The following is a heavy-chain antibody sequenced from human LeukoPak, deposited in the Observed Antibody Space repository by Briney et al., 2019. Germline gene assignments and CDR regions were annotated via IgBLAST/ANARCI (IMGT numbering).Heavy chain of an antibody. Sequence: SETLSLTCTVSGGSISSYYWSWIRQPPGKGPEWIGYIYYTGSTNYNPSLKSRVSISVDTSKNQFSLKLSSVTAADTAVYYCARHGGYHSPIDYWGQGTLVTVSS. J-gene: IGHJ4*02. CDR2: IYYTGST. D-gene: IGHD3-22*01. CDR3: ARHGGYHSPIDY. CDR1: GGSISSYY. V-gene: IGHV4-59*08.